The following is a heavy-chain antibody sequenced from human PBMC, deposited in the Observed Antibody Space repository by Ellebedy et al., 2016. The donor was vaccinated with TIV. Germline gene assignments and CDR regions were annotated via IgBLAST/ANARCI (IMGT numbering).Heavy chain of an antibody. D-gene: IGHD3-10*01. J-gene: IGHJ4*02. CDR3: ARDYYGSGSYSSD. V-gene: IGHV3-11*06. Sequence: GGSLRLSCAASGFTFSDYYMSWIRQAPGKGLEWVSYISSSSGYTNYADSVNGPFTIYRDNAKKSLYLRMNSLRAEDTAVYYCARDYYGSGSYSSDWGQGTLVTVSS. CDR1: GFTFSDYY. CDR2: ISSSSGYT.